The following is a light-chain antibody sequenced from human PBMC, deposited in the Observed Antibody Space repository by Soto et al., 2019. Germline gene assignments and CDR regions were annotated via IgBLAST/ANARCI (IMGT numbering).Light chain of an antibody. CDR3: SSYAGSNKAV. J-gene: IGLJ1*01. V-gene: IGLV2-8*01. CDR1: SSDVGGYNY. CDR2: EVS. Sequence: QSALTQPPSASGSPGQSVTISCTGTSSDVGGYNYVSWYQQHPGKAPKLMIYEVSKRPSGVPDRFSGSKSGNTASLTVSGLQAEDDADYDGSSYAGSNKAVFGTGTKLTVL.